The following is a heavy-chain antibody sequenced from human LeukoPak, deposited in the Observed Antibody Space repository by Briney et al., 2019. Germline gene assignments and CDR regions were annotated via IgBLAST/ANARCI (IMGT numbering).Heavy chain of an antibody. CDR3: ARDAAVAGTSGFDY. Sequence: GGSLRLSCAASGFTFSSYWMSWVRQAPGKGLEWVANIKQDGSEKYYVDSVKGRFTISRDNSKNTLYLQMNSLRAEDTAVYYCARDAAVAGTSGFDYWGQGTLVTVSS. D-gene: IGHD6-19*01. CDR2: IKQDGSEK. CDR1: GFTFSSYW. J-gene: IGHJ4*02. V-gene: IGHV3-7*01.